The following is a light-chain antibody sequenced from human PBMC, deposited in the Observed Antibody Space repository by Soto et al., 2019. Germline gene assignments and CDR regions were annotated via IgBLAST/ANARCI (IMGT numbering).Light chain of an antibody. J-gene: IGKJ5*01. Sequence: EIVLTQSPATLSLSPGERATLSCRASQSLSSNFLAWYQQKPGQAPRLLIYDSSSRATGFPDRFSGSGSGTEFTLTISNLQSEDFAVYFCQQYHNWPPITFGQGTRL. CDR2: DSS. V-gene: IGKV3-20*01. CDR3: QQYHNWPPIT. CDR1: QSLSSNF.